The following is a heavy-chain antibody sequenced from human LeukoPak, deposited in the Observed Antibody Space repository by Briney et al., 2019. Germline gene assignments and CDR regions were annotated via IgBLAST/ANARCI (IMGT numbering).Heavy chain of an antibody. D-gene: IGHD3-9*01. Sequence: ASVKVSCKASGYTFTGYYMHWVRQAPGQGLEWMGWINPNSGGTNYAQKFQGRVTMTRDTSISTAYMELSRLRSDDTAVYYCARVLIYDVFGGRNRYYYMDVWGKGTTVTVSS. CDR2: INPNSGGT. V-gene: IGHV1-2*02. J-gene: IGHJ6*03. CDR3: ARVLIYDVFGGRNRYYYMDV. CDR1: GYTFTGYY.